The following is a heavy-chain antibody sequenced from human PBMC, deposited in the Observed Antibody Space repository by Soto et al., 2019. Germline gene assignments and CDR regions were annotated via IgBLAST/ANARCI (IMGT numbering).Heavy chain of an antibody. J-gene: IGHJ6*02. Sequence: EMQLLESGGGLVQPGGSLRLSCAASGFTFSSFAMSWVRQAPGKGLEWVSSISDSGGSTYYADSVKGRFTISRDNSKNTLYLQMNSLRAEDTAVYFCAKEGYFGNYYGMDLWGQGTTVTVSS. CDR3: AKEGYFGNYYGMDL. CDR1: GFTFSSFA. V-gene: IGHV3-23*01. D-gene: IGHD3-9*01. CDR2: ISDSGGST.